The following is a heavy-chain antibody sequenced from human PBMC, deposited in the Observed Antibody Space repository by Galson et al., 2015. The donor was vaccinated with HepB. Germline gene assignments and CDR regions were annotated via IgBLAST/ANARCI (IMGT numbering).Heavy chain of an antibody. V-gene: IGHV3-30*03. CDR3: ARDSHYRYCSGGSCPFDY. J-gene: IGHJ4*02. CDR1: GFTFSSYW. Sequence: SLRLSCAASGFTFSSYWMSWVRQAPGKGLEWVAVISYDGSNKYYADSVKGRFTISRDNSKNTLYLQMNSLRAEDTAVYYCARDSHYRYCSGGSCPFDYWGQGTLVTVSS. CDR2: ISYDGSNK. D-gene: IGHD2-15*01.